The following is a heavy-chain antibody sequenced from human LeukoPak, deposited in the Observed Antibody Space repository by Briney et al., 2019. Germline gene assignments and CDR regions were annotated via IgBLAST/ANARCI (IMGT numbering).Heavy chain of an antibody. CDR3: ARVSYYDSSGYLFDY. CDR2: IYYSGST. J-gene: IGHJ4*02. CDR1: GGSISSYY. D-gene: IGHD3-22*01. V-gene: IGHV4-59*01. Sequence: SETLSLTCTVSGGSISSYYWSWIRQPPGKGLEWIGYIYYSGSTNYNPSLKSRVTISVDTSKNQLSLKLSSVTAADTAVYYCARVSYYDSSGYLFDYWGQGTLVTVSS.